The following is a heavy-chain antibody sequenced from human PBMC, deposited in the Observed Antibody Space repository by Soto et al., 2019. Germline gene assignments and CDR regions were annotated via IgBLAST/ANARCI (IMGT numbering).Heavy chain of an antibody. CDR3: APPGVAAMGDYYYYGMDV. J-gene: IGHJ6*04. D-gene: IGHD2-15*01. CDR1: GFTFSSYS. V-gene: IGHV3-48*02. Sequence: GGSLRLSCAASGFTFSSYSMNWVRQAPGKGLEWVSYISSSSSTIYYADSVKGRFTISRDNAKNSLYLQMNSLRDEDTAVYYCAPPGVAAMGDYYYYGMDVWGKGTTVTVSS. CDR2: ISSSSSTI.